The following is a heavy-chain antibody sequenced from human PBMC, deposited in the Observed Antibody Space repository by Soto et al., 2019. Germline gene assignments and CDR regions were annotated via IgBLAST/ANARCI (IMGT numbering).Heavy chain of an antibody. CDR1: GFTVSSNY. D-gene: IGHD3-3*01. Sequence: GGSLRLSCAASGFTVSSNYMSWVRQAPGKGLEWVSVIYSGGSTYYADSVKGRFTISRDNSKNTLYLQMNSLRAEDTAVYYCARDAPENYDFWSGYNDYWGQGTLVTVSS. J-gene: IGHJ4*02. CDR3: ARDAPENYDFWSGYNDY. V-gene: IGHV3-53*01. CDR2: IYSGGST.